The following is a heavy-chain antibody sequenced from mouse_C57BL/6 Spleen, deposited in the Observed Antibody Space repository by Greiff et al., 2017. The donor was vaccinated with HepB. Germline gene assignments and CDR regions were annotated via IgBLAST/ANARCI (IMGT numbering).Heavy chain of an antibody. CDR3: ALGWYFDV. D-gene: IGHD3-1*01. Sequence: EVQLVESGGGLVKPGGSLKLSCAASGFTFSDYGMHWVRQAPEKGLEWVAYISSGSSTIYYADTVKGRVTISIDNAKNTLFLQMTSLRSEDTAMFYCALGWYFDVWGTGTTVTVSS. CDR1: GFTFSDYG. V-gene: IGHV5-17*01. CDR2: ISSGSSTI. J-gene: IGHJ1*03.